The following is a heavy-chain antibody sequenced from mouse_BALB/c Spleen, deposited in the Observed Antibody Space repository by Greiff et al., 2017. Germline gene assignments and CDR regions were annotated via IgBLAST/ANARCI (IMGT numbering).Heavy chain of an antibody. CDR1: GFTFSSYA. D-gene: IGHD2-2*01. CDR3: ARDGYDVGTDAMDY. Sequence: EVMLVESGGGLVKPGGSLKLSCAASGFTFSSYAMSWVRQSPEKRLEWVAEISSGGSYTYYPDTVTGRFTISRDNAKNTLYLEMSSLRSEDTAMYYCARDGYDVGTDAMDYWGQGTSVTVSS. V-gene: IGHV5-9-4*01. J-gene: IGHJ4*01. CDR2: ISSGGSYT.